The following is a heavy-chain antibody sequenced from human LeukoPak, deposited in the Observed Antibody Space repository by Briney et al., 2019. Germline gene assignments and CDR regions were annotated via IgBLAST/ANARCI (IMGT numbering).Heavy chain of an antibody. CDR2: IYYSGST. CDR3: ARHSTRGLQLKS. D-gene: IGHD5-24*01. J-gene: IGHJ5*02. Sequence: PSETLSLTCTVSGGSISSYYWSWIRQSPGRGLEWIGQIYYSGSTDYNPSLKSRVTISVDTSKNQFSLKLTSVTAADTAVYYCARHSTRGLQLKSWGQGTLVTVSS. V-gene: IGHV4-59*08. CDR1: GGSISSYY.